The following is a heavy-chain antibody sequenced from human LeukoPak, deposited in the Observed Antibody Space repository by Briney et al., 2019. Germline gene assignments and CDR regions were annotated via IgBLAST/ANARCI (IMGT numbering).Heavy chain of an antibody. V-gene: IGHV3-23*01. CDR3: ATSGYTGYDHAS. Sequence: GGSLRLSCVASGFTFSTFAMAWVRQVPGKGLEWVAVISGSGGVTHYADSVKGRYTISRDDSKNRVFLQMNSLRAEDTAVHYCATSGYTGYDHASWGQGTLVTVSS. D-gene: IGHD5-12*01. CDR1: GFTFSTFA. CDR2: ISGSGGVT. J-gene: IGHJ5*02.